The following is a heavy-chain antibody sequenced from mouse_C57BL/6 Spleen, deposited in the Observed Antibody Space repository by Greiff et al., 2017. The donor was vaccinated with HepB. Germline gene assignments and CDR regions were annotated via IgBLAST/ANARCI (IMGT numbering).Heavy chain of an antibody. D-gene: IGHD1-1*01. CDR2: IHPNSGST. Sequence: VQLQQPGAELVKPGASVKLSCKASGYTFTSYWMHWVKQRPGQGLEWIGMIHPNSGSTNYNEKFKSKATLTVDKSSSTAYMQLSSLTSEDSAVYYCASFSYGSSYYAMDYWGQGTSVTVSS. J-gene: IGHJ4*01. V-gene: IGHV1-64*01. CDR1: GYTFTSYW. CDR3: ASFSYGSSYYAMDY.